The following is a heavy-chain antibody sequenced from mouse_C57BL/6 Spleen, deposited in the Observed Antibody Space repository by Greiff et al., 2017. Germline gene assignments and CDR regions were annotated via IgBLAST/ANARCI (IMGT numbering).Heavy chain of an antibody. CDR2: IDPSDSET. D-gene: IGHD3-2*02. CDR1: GYTFTSYW. V-gene: IGHV1-52*01. CDR3: VLDSSGYVDAMDY. Sequence: VQLQQPGAELVRPGSSVKLSCKASGYTFTSYWMHWVKQRPIQGLEWIGNIDPSDSETHYNQKFKDKATLTVDKSSSTAYMQRSSLTSEDAAVYYGVLDSSGYVDAMDYWGQGTSVTVSS. J-gene: IGHJ4*01.